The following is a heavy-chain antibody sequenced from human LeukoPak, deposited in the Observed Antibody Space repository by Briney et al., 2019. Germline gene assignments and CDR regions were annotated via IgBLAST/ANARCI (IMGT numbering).Heavy chain of an antibody. V-gene: IGHV3-48*01. D-gene: IGHD2-15*01. Sequence: GGSLRLSCAASGFTFSSYSMNWVRQAPGKGLEWVSYISSSSSTIYYADSVKGRFTISRDNAKNTLYLQMNSLRAEDAAVYYCAKAPVTTCSGAYCYPFDYWGQGTLVTVSS. CDR2: ISSSSSTI. CDR1: GFTFSSYS. J-gene: IGHJ4*02. CDR3: AKAPVTTCSGAYCYPFDY.